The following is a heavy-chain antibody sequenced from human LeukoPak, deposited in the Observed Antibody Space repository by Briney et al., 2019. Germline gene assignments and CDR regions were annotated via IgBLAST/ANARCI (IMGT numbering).Heavy chain of an antibody. Sequence: PGGSLRLSCAASGFTFSNYGMRWVRQAPGKGLEWVAVISYDGSNRYYADSVKGRFTISRDNSKNTLYLQMNSLRAEDTAVYYCAKPIMTTVTTLGLYFDYWGQGALVTVSS. CDR3: AKPIMTTVTTLGLYFDY. V-gene: IGHV3-30*18. D-gene: IGHD4-17*01. CDR1: GFTFSNYG. CDR2: ISYDGSNR. J-gene: IGHJ4*02.